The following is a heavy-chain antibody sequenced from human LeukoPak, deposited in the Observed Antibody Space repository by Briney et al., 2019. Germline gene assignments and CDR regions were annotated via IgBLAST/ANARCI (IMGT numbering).Heavy chain of an antibody. J-gene: IGHJ4*02. CDR2: ISGSGGTT. CDR3: AKAVVLVPAANYYFDY. CDR1: GFTFSSYA. V-gene: IGHV3-23*01. D-gene: IGHD2-2*01. Sequence: PGGSLRLSCAASGFTFSSYAMSWVRQAPGKGLEWVSAISGSGGTTYYADSVKGRFTISRDNSKNTLYLQMNSLRAEDTAVYYCAKAVVLVPAANYYFDYWGQGTLVTVSS.